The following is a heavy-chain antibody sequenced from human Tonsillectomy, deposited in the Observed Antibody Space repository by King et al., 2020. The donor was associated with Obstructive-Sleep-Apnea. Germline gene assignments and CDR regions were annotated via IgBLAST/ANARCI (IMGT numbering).Heavy chain of an antibody. V-gene: IGHV4-34*01. CDR1: GGSFSGYY. J-gene: IGHJ4*02. Sequence: VQLQQWGAGLLKPSETLSLTCAVYGGSFSGYYWSWIRQPPGKGLEWIGEINHSGSTNYNPSLKSRVTISVDTSKNQFSLKLCSVTAAETAVYYCARGRPRRQWLQSLDYWGQGTLVTVSS. CDR3: ARGRPRRQWLQSLDY. CDR2: INHSGST. D-gene: IGHD5-24*01.